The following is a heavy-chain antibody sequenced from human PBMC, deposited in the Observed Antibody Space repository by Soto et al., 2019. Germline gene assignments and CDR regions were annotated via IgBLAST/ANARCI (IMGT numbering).Heavy chain of an antibody. CDR3: AREKGAGTYMGFDY. CDR2: IYHSGST. D-gene: IGHD3-10*01. CDR1: GGSISTNNW. V-gene: IGHV4-4*02. J-gene: IGHJ4*02. Sequence: QVQLQESGPGLVEPSGTRSLTCGVSGGSISTNNWWSWVRQSPGRGLEWIGEIYHSGSTNYNPSLKSRVTRSVDKSKNQFSLELTSVTAADTAVYYCAREKGAGTYMGFDYWGQGTLVTVSS.